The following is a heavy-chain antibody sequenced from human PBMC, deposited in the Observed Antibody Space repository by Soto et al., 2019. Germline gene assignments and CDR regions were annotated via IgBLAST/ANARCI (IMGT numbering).Heavy chain of an antibody. CDR2: IKQDGSEK. J-gene: IGHJ6*02. D-gene: IGHD2-2*01. Sequence: GGSLRLSCAASGFTFSSYWMSWVRQAPGKGLEWVANIKQDGSEKYYVDSVKGRFTISRDNAKNSLYLQMNSLRAEDTAVYYCARDPSIVLVPAATYYYYYYGMDVWGQGATVTVSS. CDR3: ARDPSIVLVPAATYYYYYYGMDV. V-gene: IGHV3-7*01. CDR1: GFTFSSYW.